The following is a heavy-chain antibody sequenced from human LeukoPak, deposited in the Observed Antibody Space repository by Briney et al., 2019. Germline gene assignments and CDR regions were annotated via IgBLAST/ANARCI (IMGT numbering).Heavy chain of an antibody. D-gene: IGHD5-18*01. Sequence: GGSXRLSCAASGFTFSSYAMHWVRQAPGKGLEWVAVISYDGSNKYYADSVKGRFTISRDNSKNTLYLQMNSLRAEDTAVYYCARALDTAMALDYWGQGTLVTVSS. J-gene: IGHJ4*02. CDR2: ISYDGSNK. CDR3: ARALDTAMALDY. CDR1: GFTFSSYA. V-gene: IGHV3-30*04.